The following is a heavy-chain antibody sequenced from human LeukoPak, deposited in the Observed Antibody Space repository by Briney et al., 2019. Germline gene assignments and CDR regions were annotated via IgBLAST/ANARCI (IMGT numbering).Heavy chain of an antibody. V-gene: IGHV1-18*04. D-gene: IGHD6-6*01. CDR2: ISAYNGNT. Sequence: ASVKVSCKASGYTFTGYYMHWVRQAPGQGLEWMGWISAYNGNTNYAQKLQGRVTMTTDTSTSTAYMELRSLRSDDTAVYYCARDGWGSSSSDYWGQGTLVTVSS. CDR1: GYTFTGYY. J-gene: IGHJ4*02. CDR3: ARDGWGSSSSDY.